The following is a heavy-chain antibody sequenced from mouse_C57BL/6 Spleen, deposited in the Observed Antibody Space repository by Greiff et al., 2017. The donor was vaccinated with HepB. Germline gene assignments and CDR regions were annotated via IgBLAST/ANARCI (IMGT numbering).Heavy chain of an antibody. V-gene: IGHV1-64*01. CDR2: IHPNSGST. CDR1: GYTFTSYW. D-gene: IGHD1-1*01. J-gene: IGHJ2*01. CDR3: ARKECTTVVSHFDY. Sequence: QVQLQQPGAELVKPGASVKLSCKASGYTFTSYWMHWVKQRPGQGLEWIGMIHPNSGSTNYNEKFKSKATLTVDKSSSTAYMQLSSLTSEDSAVYSGARKECTTVVSHFDYWGQGTTLTVSS.